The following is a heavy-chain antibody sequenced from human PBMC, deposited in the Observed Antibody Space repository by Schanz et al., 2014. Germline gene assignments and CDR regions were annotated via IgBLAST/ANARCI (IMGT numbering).Heavy chain of an antibody. V-gene: IGHV1-69*08. CDR2: INPIGGTT. D-gene: IGHD5-18*01. J-gene: IGHJ3*02. CDR3: TRGGYSYALSAFDI. Sequence: QVQLVQSGAEVKKPGSPVKVSCKSSGGTFSSYAISWVRQAPGQGLEWMGIINPIGGTTTYAQKFRGAVTLTTDTSTDTAYLELTSLRSEDTALYYCTRGGYSYALSAFDIWGQGTMVTVSS. CDR1: GGTFSSYA.